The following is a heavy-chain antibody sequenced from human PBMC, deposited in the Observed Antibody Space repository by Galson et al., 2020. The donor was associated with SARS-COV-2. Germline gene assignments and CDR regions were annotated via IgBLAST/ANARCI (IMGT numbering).Heavy chain of an antibody. CDR3: ATSTISQDYFDY. V-gene: IGHV4-61*02. D-gene: IGHD3-9*01. J-gene: IGHJ4*01. CDR1: GGSISSGSYY. CDR2: IYTSGST. Sequence: SETLSLTCTVSGGSISSGSYYWSWIRQHAGKGLEWIGRIYTSGSTNYNPSLKSRVTISVDTSKNQFSLKLCSVTAADTAVYYWATSTISQDYFDYWGQGSLVIVSS.